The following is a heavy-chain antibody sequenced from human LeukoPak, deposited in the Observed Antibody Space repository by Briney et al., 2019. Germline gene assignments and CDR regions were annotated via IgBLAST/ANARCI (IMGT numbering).Heavy chain of an antibody. V-gene: IGHV3-21*01. J-gene: IGHJ4*02. CDR2: ISSSSSYI. D-gene: IGHD6-19*01. CDR3: ARDPPSPPIAVAGSPFDY. CDR1: GFTFSSYS. Sequence: GGSLRLSCAASGFTFSSYSMNWVRQAPGKGLGWVSSISSSSSYIYYADSVKGRFTISRDNAKNSLYLQMNSLRAEDTAVYYCARDPPSPPIAVAGSPFDYWGQGTLVTVSS.